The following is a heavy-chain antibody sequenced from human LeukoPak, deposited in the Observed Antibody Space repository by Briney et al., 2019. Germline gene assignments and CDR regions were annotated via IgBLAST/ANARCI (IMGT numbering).Heavy chain of an antibody. Sequence: KPSETLSLTSAVYGGSLSGYYWSWFRQSPGKGLEWIGEVNHRGSTNYNPSLRSRVTISVDTSKNQFSLKLSSVTAADTAVYYCAREIIVARGAFDIWGQGTMVTVSS. V-gene: IGHV4-34*01. CDR3: AREIIVARGAFDI. CDR2: VNHRGST. D-gene: IGHD5-12*01. J-gene: IGHJ3*02. CDR1: GGSLSGYY.